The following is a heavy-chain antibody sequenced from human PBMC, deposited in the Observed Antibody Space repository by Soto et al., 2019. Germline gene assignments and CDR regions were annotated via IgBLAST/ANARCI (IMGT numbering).Heavy chain of an antibody. V-gene: IGHV3-7*03. Sequence: GGSLRLSCEGSGFSFSLYWMSWVRQAPGKGLELEANIRRNGSDQNNADSVKRRFRISRDNDTNTMLVEMNSLRAEDAAVYYCDRDKTTYDSVSGEDLWGPGTLVTVSS. J-gene: IGHJ5*02. CDR1: GFSFSLYW. CDR3: DRDKTTYDSVSGEDL. CDR2: IRRNGSDQ. D-gene: IGHD3-9*01.